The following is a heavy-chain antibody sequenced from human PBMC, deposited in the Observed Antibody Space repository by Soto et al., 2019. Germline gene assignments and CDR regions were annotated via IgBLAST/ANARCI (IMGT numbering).Heavy chain of an antibody. J-gene: IGHJ4*02. CDR3: AGGASRWYPYFFDS. CDR2: IIPYYNTL. D-gene: IGHD6-13*01. Sequence: QAQVVQSGAEVRKPGSSVKLSCKASEGTFNSYAIAWVLQAPGQGLEWMGGIIPYYNTLNYAQKFQDRVTITAYDSTTTVYMELSSLRSDETAVYFCAGGASRWYPYFFDSWAQGTLVTVSS. V-gene: IGHV1-69*01. CDR1: EGTFNSYA.